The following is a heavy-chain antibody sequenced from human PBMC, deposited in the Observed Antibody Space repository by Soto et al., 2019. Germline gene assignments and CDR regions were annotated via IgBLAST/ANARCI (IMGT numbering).Heavy chain of an antibody. CDR1: GFTFSSYS. Sequence: EVQLVESGGGLVKPGGSLRLSCAASGFTFSSYSMNWVRQAPGTGLEWVSFISSGSIYIYYADSVKGRFTISRDNAQNSLYLQMNSLRAEDTAVYYCAREGGGNSGIDYWGQGTLVTVSS. CDR2: ISSGSIYI. D-gene: IGHD2-21*02. CDR3: AREGGGNSGIDY. V-gene: IGHV3-21*01. J-gene: IGHJ4*02.